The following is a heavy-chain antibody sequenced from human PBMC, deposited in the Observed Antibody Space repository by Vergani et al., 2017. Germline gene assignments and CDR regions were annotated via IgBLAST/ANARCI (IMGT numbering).Heavy chain of an antibody. CDR1: GYTFTSYA. J-gene: IGHJ4*02. V-gene: IGHV1-3*01. Sequence: QVQLVQSGAEVKKPGALVKVSCKASGYTFTSYAMHWVRQAPGQRLEWMGWINAGNGNTKYSQKFQGRVTISVDTSKNQFSLKLSSVTAADTAVYYCARATYYYDSSGLLLDYWGQGTLVTVSS. D-gene: IGHD3-22*01. CDR3: ARATYYYDSSGLLLDY. CDR2: INAGNGNT.